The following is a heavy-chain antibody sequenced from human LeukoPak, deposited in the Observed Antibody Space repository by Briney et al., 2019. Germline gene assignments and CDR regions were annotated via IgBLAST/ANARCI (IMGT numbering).Heavy chain of an antibody. CDR3: ARDAWKDRYFDY. CDR2: IKQDGREK. J-gene: IGHJ4*02. D-gene: IGHD1-1*01. V-gene: IGHV3-7*01. Sequence: PGGSLRLSCAASGFTFSSYWMSWVRQAPGKGLERVANIKQDGREKYYVDSVKGRFTISRDDAKNSLYLQINSLRAEDTAVYYCARDAWKDRYFDYWGQGTLVTVSS. CDR1: GFTFSSYW.